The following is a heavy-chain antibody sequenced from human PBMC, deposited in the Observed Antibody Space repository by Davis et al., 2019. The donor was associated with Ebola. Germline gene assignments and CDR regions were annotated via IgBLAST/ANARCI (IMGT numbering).Heavy chain of an antibody. V-gene: IGHV3-48*01. CDR3: TSTTAPSLDY. D-gene: IGHD4-11*01. CDR1: GFTFSSYS. Sequence: GESLKISCAASGFTFSSYSMNWVRQAPGKGLEWISYIGPSSNNIYYADSVKGRFTISRDNAKNSLYLQMNSLKTEDTAVYYCTSTTAPSLDYWGQGTLVTVSS. CDR2: IGPSSNNI. J-gene: IGHJ4*02.